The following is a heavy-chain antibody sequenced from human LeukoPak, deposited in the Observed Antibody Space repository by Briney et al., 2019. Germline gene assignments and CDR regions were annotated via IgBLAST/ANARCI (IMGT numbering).Heavy chain of an antibody. J-gene: IGHJ4*02. CDR2: IYHSGST. CDR1: GYSITSGYY. CDR3: AREGKWFGELYYFDY. D-gene: IGHD3-10*01. Sequence: PSETLSLTCTVSGYSITSGYYWGWIRQPPGKGLEWIGSIYHSGSTFYNPSLKSRVTVTVDPSKNQFSLKLSSVIVADTAVYYCAREGKWFGELYYFDYWGQGTLVTVSS. V-gene: IGHV4-38-2*02.